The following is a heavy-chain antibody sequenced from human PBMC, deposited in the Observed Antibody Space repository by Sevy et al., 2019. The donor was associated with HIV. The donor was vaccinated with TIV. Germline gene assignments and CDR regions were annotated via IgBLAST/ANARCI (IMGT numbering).Heavy chain of an antibody. CDR3: ATTKGYYDSSGSPFDY. J-gene: IGHJ4*02. Sequence: ASVKVSCKVSGYTLTQLSMHWVRQAPGKGLEWMGSFDPEDGETLYAQKFQGRVTMTEDTSTNTAYMELSSLRSEDTAVYYCATTKGYYDSSGSPFDYWGQGTLVTVSS. D-gene: IGHD3-22*01. CDR2: FDPEDGET. V-gene: IGHV1-24*01. CDR1: GYTLTQLS.